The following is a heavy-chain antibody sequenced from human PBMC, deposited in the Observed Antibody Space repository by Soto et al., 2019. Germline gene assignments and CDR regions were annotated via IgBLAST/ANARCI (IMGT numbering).Heavy chain of an antibody. CDR3: ARDQGFGSWKEYYGMDV. V-gene: IGHV3-30-3*01. Sequence: QVQLVESGGGVGQPGRSLRLSCAASGFTFSSYAMHWVRQAPGKGLEWVAVISYDGSNKYYADSVKGRFTISRDNFKNTLYLQMNSLRAEDTAVYYCARDQGFGSWKEYYGMDVWGQGTTVTVSS. CDR2: ISYDGSNK. D-gene: IGHD3-10*01. J-gene: IGHJ6*02. CDR1: GFTFSSYA.